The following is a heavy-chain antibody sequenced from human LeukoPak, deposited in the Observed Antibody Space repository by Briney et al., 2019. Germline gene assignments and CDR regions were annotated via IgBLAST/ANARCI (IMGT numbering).Heavy chain of an antibody. V-gene: IGHV1-18*01. D-gene: IGHD3-10*01. J-gene: IGHJ4*02. CDR3: ARDLVGGYYGSGSYYPIDY. CDR1: GYTFTSYG. Sequence: GASVKVSCKASGYTFTSYGINWVRQAPGQGLEWMGWISAYNGNTNYAQKLQGRVTMTTDTSTSTAYMELRSLRSDDTAVYYCARDLVGGYYGSGSYYPIDYWGQGTLVTVSS. CDR2: ISAYNGNT.